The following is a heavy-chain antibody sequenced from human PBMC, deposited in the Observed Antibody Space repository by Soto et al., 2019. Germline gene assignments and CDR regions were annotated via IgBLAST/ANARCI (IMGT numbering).Heavy chain of an antibody. D-gene: IGHD2-2*01. CDR3: AKGQGFVVVPAATTGTTGAGAFDI. Sequence: HHGGSLRLSCAASGFTFSSYAMSWVRQAPGKGLEWVSAISGSGGSTYYADSVKGRFTISRDNSKNTLYLQMNSLRAEDTAVYYCAKGQGFVVVPAATTGTTGAGAFDIWGQGTMVTVSS. J-gene: IGHJ3*02. CDR2: ISGSGGST. V-gene: IGHV3-23*01. CDR1: GFTFSSYA.